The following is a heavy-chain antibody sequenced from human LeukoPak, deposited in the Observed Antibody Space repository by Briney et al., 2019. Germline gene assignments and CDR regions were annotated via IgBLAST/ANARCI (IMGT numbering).Heavy chain of an antibody. V-gene: IGHV4-39*02. D-gene: IGHD1-14*01. Sequence: SETLSLTCIVSGGSISSSSYYWGWIRQPPGKGPEWIGSIHYSGSTYYNPSLKSRVTISVDTPKNQFSLKLRSVTAADTAVYYCARDFRRRAVDYWGQGTLVTVSS. CDR1: GGSISSSSYY. CDR3: ARDFRRRAVDY. J-gene: IGHJ4*02. CDR2: IHYSGST.